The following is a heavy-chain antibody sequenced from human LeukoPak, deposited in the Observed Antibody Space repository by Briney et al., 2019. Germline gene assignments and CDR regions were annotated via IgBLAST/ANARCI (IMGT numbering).Heavy chain of an antibody. J-gene: IGHJ6*03. CDR1: GFTFSSYS. CDR3: AKGSYDFWSGYLRMDV. D-gene: IGHD3-3*01. CDR2: TSSSSSTI. V-gene: IGHV3-48*01. Sequence: PGRSLRLSCAASGFTFSSYSMNWVRQAPGKGLEWVSYTSSSSSTISYADSVKGRFTISRDNANNSLYLQMNSLRAEDTAVYYCAKGSYDFWSGYLRMDVWGKGTTVTVSS.